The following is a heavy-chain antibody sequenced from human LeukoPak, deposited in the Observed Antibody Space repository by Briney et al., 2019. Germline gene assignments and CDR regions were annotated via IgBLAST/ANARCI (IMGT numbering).Heavy chain of an antibody. CDR1: GYTFTSYG. CDR3: ARGPGLDY. Sequence: GASVKVSCKASGYTFTSYGISWVRQAPGQGLEWMGWISAYNGNTNYAQKFQGRVTMTRNTSISTAYMELSSLRSEDTAVYYCARGPGLDYWGQGTLVTVSS. CDR2: ISAYNGNT. V-gene: IGHV1-18*01. J-gene: IGHJ4*02.